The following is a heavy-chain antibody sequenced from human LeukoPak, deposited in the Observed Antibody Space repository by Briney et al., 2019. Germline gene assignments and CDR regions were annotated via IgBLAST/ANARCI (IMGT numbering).Heavy chain of an antibody. Sequence: PGGSLRLSCAASGFTFSSYAMTWVRQAPGKGLKWVSTISGSGGSIYYADSVKGRFTISRDNSRNTLSLQMNSLRVEDTAVYYCAKQAYSRSWYNWFDPWGQGALVTVSS. CDR1: GFTFSSYA. D-gene: IGHD6-13*01. CDR3: AKQAYSRSWYNWFDP. CDR2: ISGSGGSI. J-gene: IGHJ5*02. V-gene: IGHV3-23*01.